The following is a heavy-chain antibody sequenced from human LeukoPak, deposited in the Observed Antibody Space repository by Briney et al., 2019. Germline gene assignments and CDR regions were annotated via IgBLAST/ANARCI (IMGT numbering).Heavy chain of an antibody. J-gene: IGHJ3*02. Sequence: SETLFLTCTVSGGSINSGNYYWSWIRQPAGKGLEWIGRVHGSGTTNYNPSLTSRVTILADTSTNQFSLIVNSVTAADTAVYFCARDFRRGAASDAFDIWGQGTLVTVSS. D-gene: IGHD6-25*01. V-gene: IGHV4-61*02. CDR1: GGSINSGNYY. CDR2: VHGSGTT. CDR3: ARDFRRGAASDAFDI.